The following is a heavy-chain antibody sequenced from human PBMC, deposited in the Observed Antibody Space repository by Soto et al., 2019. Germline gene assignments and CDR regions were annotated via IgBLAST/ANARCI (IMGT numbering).Heavy chain of an antibody. V-gene: IGHV4-30-4*01. D-gene: IGHD5-18*01. CDR1: GDSVSSGDYY. CDR2: IFYSGST. J-gene: IGHJ5*02. Sequence: SETLSLTCTVSGDSVSSGDYYWSWIRQPPGKGLEWIGYIFYSGSTYSNPSLKSRVTMSVDTSKNQFSLNLTSVTAADTAVYYCARVFRQLWPTNWFDPWGQGTLVTVSS. CDR3: ARVFRQLWPTNWFDP.